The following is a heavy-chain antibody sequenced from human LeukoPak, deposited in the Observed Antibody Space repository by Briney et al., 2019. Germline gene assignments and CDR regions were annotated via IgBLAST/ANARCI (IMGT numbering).Heavy chain of an antibody. J-gene: IGHJ4*02. CDR3: ASLGYCTNGVCLDY. D-gene: IGHD2-8*01. CDR2: IPSDGSNK. Sequence: GGSLRLSCAASGFTFSSYGMHWVRQAPGKGLEWVAFIPSDGSNKYYADSVKGRSSISRDNSKNTLYLQMNSLRIEDTAMYYCASLGYCTNGVCLDYWGQGTLVTVSS. V-gene: IGHV3-30*02. CDR1: GFTFSSYG.